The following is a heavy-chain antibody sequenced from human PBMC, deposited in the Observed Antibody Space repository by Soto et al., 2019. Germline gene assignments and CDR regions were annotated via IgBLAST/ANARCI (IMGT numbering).Heavy chain of an antibody. D-gene: IGHD5-12*01. CDR1: GGSIISGGYY. J-gene: IGHJ5*02. V-gene: IGHV4-31*03. Sequence: SETLSLTCTVSGGSIISGGYYWIWIRQHPGKGLEWIGYIYYSGSTYYNPSLKSRVTISVDTSKNQFSLKLSSVTAADTAVYYCARERDGYNSNWFDPWGQGTLVTVSS. CDR2: IYYSGST. CDR3: ARERDGYNSNWFDP.